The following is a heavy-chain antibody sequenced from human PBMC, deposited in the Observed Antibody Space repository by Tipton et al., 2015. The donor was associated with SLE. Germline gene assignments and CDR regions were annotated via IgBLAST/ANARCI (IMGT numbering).Heavy chain of an antibody. CDR3: ARGRTAMVSD. CDR2: ISGSGGST. V-gene: IGHV3-23*01. Sequence: GSLRLSCAASGFTFSSYAMSWVRQAPGKGLEWVSAISGSGGSTYYADSVKGRLTIPRDNSKNTLYLQMNSLRAKDTAVYYCARGRTAMVSDWGQGTLVTVSS. J-gene: IGHJ4*02. CDR1: GFTFSSYA. D-gene: IGHD5-18*01.